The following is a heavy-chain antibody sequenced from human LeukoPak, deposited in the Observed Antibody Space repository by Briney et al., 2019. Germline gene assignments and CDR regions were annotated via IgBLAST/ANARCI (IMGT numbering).Heavy chain of an antibody. CDR1: GGSISGYY. V-gene: IGHV4-38-2*02. D-gene: IGHD3-3*01. J-gene: IGHJ4*02. Sequence: SETLSLTCTVSGGSISGYYWGWIRQPPGKGLEWIGSIYHSGSTYYNPSLKSRVTISVDTSKNQFSLKLSSVTAADTAVYYCARRQITIFGVAAYYFDYWGQGTLVTVSS. CDR3: ARRQITIFGVAAYYFDY. CDR2: IYHSGST.